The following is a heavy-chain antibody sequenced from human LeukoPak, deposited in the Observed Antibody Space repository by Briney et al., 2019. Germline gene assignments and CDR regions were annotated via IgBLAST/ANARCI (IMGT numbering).Heavy chain of an antibody. V-gene: IGHV3-7*04. Sequence: GGSLRLSCAASGFTFSSYSMNWVRQAPGKGLEWVAHIKQDGSEKYYVDSVKGRFTISRDNAKNSLYLQMNSLRAEDTAVYYCARVRKVGWSYYYYYMDVWGKGTTVTVSS. D-gene: IGHD2-15*01. CDR3: ARVRKVGWSYYYYYMDV. CDR1: GFTFSSYS. J-gene: IGHJ6*03. CDR2: IKQDGSEK.